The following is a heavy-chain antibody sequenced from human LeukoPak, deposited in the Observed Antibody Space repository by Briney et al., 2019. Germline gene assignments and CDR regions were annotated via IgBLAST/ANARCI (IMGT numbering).Heavy chain of an antibody. CDR2: INHSGST. V-gene: IGHV4-39*07. Sequence: KPSETLSVTCSVSGDSISTTAYYWAWIRQPPGKGLEWIGEINHSGSTNYNPSLKSRVTISVDTSKNQFSLKLSSVTAADTAVYYCARGVRWYTTIFGGSLYKGFDYWGQGTLVTVSS. D-gene: IGHD3-3*01. J-gene: IGHJ4*02. CDR3: ARGVRWYTTIFGGSLYKGFDY. CDR1: GDSISTTAYY.